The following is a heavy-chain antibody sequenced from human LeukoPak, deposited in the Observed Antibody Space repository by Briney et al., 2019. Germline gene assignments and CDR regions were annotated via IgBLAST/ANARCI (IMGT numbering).Heavy chain of an antibody. CDR3: ARTWSTVTGKYFQL. V-gene: IGHV1-3*01. CDR2: IKAGDGYT. Sequence: ASVKVSCKASGYTFIDFVIHWVRQAPGQRLEWMGWIKAGDGYTKYSQKFQGRVTITRSTSATTAFMELSSLTSEDTAVYYCARTWSTVTGKYFQLWGQGTLVTVSS. D-gene: IGHD4-17*01. J-gene: IGHJ1*01. CDR1: GYTFIDFV.